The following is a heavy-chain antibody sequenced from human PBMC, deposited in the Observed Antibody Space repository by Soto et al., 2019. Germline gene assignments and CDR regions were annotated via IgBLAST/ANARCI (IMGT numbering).Heavy chain of an antibody. D-gene: IGHD3-10*01. CDR2: ISYDGSNK. CDR1: GFTFSSYG. J-gene: IGHJ6*03. V-gene: IGHV3-30*18. Sequence: QLGGSLRLSCAASGFTFSSYGMHWVRQAPGKGLEWVAVISYDGSNKYYADSVKGRFTISRDNSKNTLYLQMNSLRAEDTAVYYSAKAGRSGSYSGYYYYMDVWGKGTTVTVSS. CDR3: AKAGRSGSYSGYYYYMDV.